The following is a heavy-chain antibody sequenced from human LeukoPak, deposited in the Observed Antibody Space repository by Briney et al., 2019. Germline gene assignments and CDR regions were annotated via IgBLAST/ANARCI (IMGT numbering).Heavy chain of an antibody. D-gene: IGHD3-22*01. Sequence: SETLSLTCTVSGGSISSYYWSWIRQPPGKGLEWIGYIYYSGSTNYNPSLKSRVTISVDTSKNQFSLKLSSVTAADTAVYYCARGLHYYDSSGYYSHYYYYGMDVWGQGTTVTVSS. CDR1: GGSISSYY. CDR2: IYYSGST. CDR3: ARGLHYYDSSGYYSHYYYYGMDV. J-gene: IGHJ6*02. V-gene: IGHV4-59*01.